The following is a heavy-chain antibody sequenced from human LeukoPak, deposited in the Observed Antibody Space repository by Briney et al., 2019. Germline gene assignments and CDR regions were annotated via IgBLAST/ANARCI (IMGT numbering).Heavy chain of an antibody. CDR2: ISGSGGST. CDR1: GFTFSGYA. V-gene: IGHV3-23*01. Sequence: PGGSLGLSCAASGFTFSGYAMSWVRQAPGKGLEWVSAISGSGGSTYYADSVKGRFTISRDNSKNTLYLQMNSLRAEDTAVYYCAKRTRYYFDYWGQGTLVTVSS. D-gene: IGHD1-7*01. CDR3: AKRTRYYFDY. J-gene: IGHJ4*02.